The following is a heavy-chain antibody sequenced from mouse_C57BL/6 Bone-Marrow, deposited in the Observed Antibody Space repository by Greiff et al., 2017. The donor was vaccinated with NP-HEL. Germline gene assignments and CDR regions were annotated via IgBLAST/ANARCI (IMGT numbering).Heavy chain of an antibody. CDR3: ARKRSFNYYGSSYAMDY. J-gene: IGHJ4*01. Sequence: VQLQQPGAELVKPGASVKMSCKASGYTFTSYWITWVKQRPGQGLEWIGDIYPGSGSTNYDEQFTSKATLTVDTSSSTAYMQLSSLTSEDSAVYYCARKRSFNYYGSSYAMDYWGQGTSVTVSS. V-gene: IGHV1-55*01. CDR1: GYTFTSYW. CDR2: IYPGSGST. D-gene: IGHD1-1*01.